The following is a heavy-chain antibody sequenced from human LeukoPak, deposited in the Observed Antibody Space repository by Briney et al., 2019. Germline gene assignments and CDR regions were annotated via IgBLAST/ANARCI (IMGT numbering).Heavy chain of an antibody. CDR1: GYTFTSYG. J-gene: IGHJ5*02. Sequence: ASVKVSCTASGYTFTSYGISWVRQAPGQGLEWMGWISAYNGNTNYAQKLQGRVTMTTDTSTSTAYMELRSLRSDDTAVYYCAIEKSDSGSYSPWGQGTLVTVSS. CDR3: AIEKSDSGSYSP. V-gene: IGHV1-18*01. D-gene: IGHD3-10*01. CDR2: ISAYNGNT.